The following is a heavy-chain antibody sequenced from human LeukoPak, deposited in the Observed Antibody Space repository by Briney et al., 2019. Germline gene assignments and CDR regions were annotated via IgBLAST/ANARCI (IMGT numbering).Heavy chain of an antibody. CDR3: ARGAGSTISNDAFDM. CDR1: GDSLSSTNYY. D-gene: IGHD5-24*01. V-gene: IGHV4-39*07. Sequence: PSETLSLTCTVSGDSLSSTNYYWGWIRQPPGKGLEWIGSIYYSGNTYYSPSLMSRVTISVDTSKNQFSLKLSSVTAADTAVYHCARGAGSTISNDAFDMWGQGTMVSVSS. J-gene: IGHJ3*02. CDR2: IYYSGNT.